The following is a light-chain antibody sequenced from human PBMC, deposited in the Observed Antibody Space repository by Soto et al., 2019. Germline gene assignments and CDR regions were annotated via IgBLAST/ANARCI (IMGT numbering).Light chain of an antibody. J-gene: IGLJ2*01. Sequence: QSVLTQPPSVSGAPGHRVTISGTGSSSNIGAGYDVHWYQQLPGTAPKLLIYGNSNRPSGVPDRFSGSKSGTSASLAITGLQAEDEADYYCQSYDSSLSGVVFGGGTKLTVL. CDR3: QSYDSSLSGVV. CDR1: SSNIGAGYD. CDR2: GNS. V-gene: IGLV1-40*01.